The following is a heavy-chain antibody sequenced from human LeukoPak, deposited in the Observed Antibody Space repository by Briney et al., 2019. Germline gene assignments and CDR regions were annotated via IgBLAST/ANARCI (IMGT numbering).Heavy chain of an antibody. D-gene: IGHD3-16*01. CDR2: ISSDGSNK. Sequence: GGSLRLSCAASGFTFTSYAMHWVRQAPGKGLEWVTIISSDGSNKYYADSVKGRFTISRDKSKNTLFLQMSNLRAEDTAVYFCARGGGLDVWGQGATVTVSS. CDR1: GFTFTSYA. V-gene: IGHV3-30*04. CDR3: ARGGGLDV. J-gene: IGHJ6*02.